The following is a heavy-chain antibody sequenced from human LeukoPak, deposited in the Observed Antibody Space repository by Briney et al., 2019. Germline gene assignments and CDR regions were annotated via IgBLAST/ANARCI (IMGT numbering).Heavy chain of an antibody. Sequence: EASVKVSCKASGGTFSSYAISWVRLAPGQGLEWMGGIIPIFGTANYAQKFQGRVTITADESTSTAYMELSSLRSEDTAVYYCAISTKRGYSYGFDYWGQGTLVTVSS. CDR1: GGTFSSYA. D-gene: IGHD5-18*01. CDR2: IIPIFGTA. J-gene: IGHJ4*02. V-gene: IGHV1-69*01. CDR3: AISTKRGYSYGFDY.